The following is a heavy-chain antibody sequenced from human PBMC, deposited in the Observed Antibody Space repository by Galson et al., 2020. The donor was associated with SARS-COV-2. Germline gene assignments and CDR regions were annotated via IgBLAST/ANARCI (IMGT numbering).Heavy chain of an antibody. CDR3: ARHSSSWSLDY. J-gene: IGHJ4*02. CDR1: GYTFSIYG. Sequence: ASVKVSCKASGYTFSIYGITWVRQAPGQGLEWMGWIYTYNGDTNYAQKLQGRVTMTTDTSTSTAYMELRSLKSDDTAVYYCARHSSSWSLDYWGQGTLVTVSS. D-gene: IGHD6-13*01. CDR2: IYTYNGDT. V-gene: IGHV1-18*01.